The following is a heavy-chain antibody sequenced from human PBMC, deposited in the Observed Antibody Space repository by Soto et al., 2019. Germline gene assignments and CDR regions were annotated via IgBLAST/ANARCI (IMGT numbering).Heavy chain of an antibody. J-gene: IGHJ4*02. V-gene: IGHV3-30-3*01. D-gene: IGHD5-12*01. Sequence: QVQLVESGGGVVQPGRSLRLSCAASGFTFSSYAMHWVRQAPGKGLEWVAVISYDGSNKYYADSVEGRFTISRDNSKNTLYLQMNSLRAEDTAVYYCARDGVDIVATIQLDYWGQGTLVTVSS. CDR3: ARDGVDIVATIQLDY. CDR1: GFTFSSYA. CDR2: ISYDGSNK.